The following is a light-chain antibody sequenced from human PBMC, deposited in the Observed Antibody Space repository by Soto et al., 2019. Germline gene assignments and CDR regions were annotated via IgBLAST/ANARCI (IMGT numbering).Light chain of an antibody. V-gene: IGKV1-27*01. J-gene: IGKJ3*01. CDR1: QGIRTF. Sequence: DIQMTQSPTSLSASVGDRVTITCRASQGIRTFVAWYQQKPGKAPKLLIYAASTLQSGVPSRFSGSGSGTEFTLTSNSLQAEDVATYSCQKYSSVPVFGPGTKVEIK. CDR2: AAS. CDR3: QKYSSVPV.